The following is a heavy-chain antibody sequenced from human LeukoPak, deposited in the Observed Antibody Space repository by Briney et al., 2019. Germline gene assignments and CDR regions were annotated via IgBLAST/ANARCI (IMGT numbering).Heavy chain of an antibody. CDR2: TYYRSKWYN. Sequence: KPSQTLSLTCAISGDSVSSNSAAWNWIRPSPSRGLEWLGRTYYRSKWYNDYAVSVKSRITINPDTSKNQFSLQLNSVTPEDTAVYYCARELLWFGELFLSYYGMDVWGQGTTVTVSS. D-gene: IGHD3-10*01. J-gene: IGHJ6*02. V-gene: IGHV6-1*01. CDR3: ARELLWFGELFLSYYGMDV. CDR1: GDSVSSNSAA.